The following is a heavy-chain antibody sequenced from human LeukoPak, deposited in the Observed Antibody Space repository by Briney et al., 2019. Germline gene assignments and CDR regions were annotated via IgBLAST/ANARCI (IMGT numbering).Heavy chain of an antibody. CDR3: ARQKGSSGYYYYCYMDV. J-gene: IGHJ6*03. CDR2: INHSGST. V-gene: IGHV4-34*01. D-gene: IGHD3-3*01. CDR1: GGSFSGYY. Sequence: SETLSLTCAVYGGSFSGYYWSWIRQPPGKGLEWIGEINHSGSTNYNPSLKSRVTISVDTSKNQFSLKLSSVTAADTAVYYCARQKGSSGYYYYCYMDVWGKGTTVTISS.